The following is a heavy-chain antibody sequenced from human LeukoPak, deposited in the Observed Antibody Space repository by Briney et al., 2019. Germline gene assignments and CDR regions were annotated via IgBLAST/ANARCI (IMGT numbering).Heavy chain of an antibody. CDR1: GYTFTAYY. Sequence: ASVKVSCKASGYTFTAYYIHWVRQAPGQGREWMGWINPNSGDTNYAQKFQGRVTVTRDTSITTAYMDLTSLTSDDTAVYYCARRLSTWSEGWFDPWGQGTLVTVSS. D-gene: IGHD6-13*01. CDR2: INPNSGDT. V-gene: IGHV1-2*02. CDR3: ARRLSTWSEGWFDP. J-gene: IGHJ5*02.